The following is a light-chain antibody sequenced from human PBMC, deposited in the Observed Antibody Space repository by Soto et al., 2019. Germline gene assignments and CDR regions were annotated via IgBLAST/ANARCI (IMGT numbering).Light chain of an antibody. CDR3: SSYTSSNFWV. CDR2: EVS. V-gene: IGLV2-14*01. J-gene: IGLJ3*02. Sequence: QSALTQPASVSGSPGQSITISCTGTSSDVGDYNYVSWYQQHPGKAPKLMIYEVSNRPSGVSNRFSGSKSGNTASLTISGLQAEDEADYYCSSYTSSNFWVFGEGTKLTVL. CDR1: SSDVGDYNY.